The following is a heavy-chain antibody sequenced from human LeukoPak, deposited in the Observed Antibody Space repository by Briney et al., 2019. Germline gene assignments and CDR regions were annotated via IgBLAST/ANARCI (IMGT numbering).Heavy chain of an antibody. CDR2: LYSDGRA. V-gene: IGHV3-53*01. CDR3: ARDQGKFDY. Sequence: GGSLRLSCAVSGFTVSGNHMSWLRQPPGKGLEWVSVLYSDGRADYADSVKGRFTISRDNSKNTLYLQMNSLRVEDTAVFYCARDQGKFDYWGQGTLVTVSS. J-gene: IGHJ4*02. CDR1: GFTVSGNH.